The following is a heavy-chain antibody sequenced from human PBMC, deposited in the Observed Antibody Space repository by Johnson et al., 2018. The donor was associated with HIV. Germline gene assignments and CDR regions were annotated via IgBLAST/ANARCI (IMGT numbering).Heavy chain of an antibody. Sequence: QVQLVESGGGLVQPGGSLRLSCAASGFTFSSYGMHWVRQAPGKGLEWVAFIQYEGDTKDYADSVKSRFNIFRDNSENTLYLQMNSLGAEDTAVYYCAKDPGAFDIWGQGTMVTVSS. CDR2: IQYEGDTK. CDR1: GFTFSSYG. V-gene: IGHV3-30*02. CDR3: AKDPGAFDI. J-gene: IGHJ3*02.